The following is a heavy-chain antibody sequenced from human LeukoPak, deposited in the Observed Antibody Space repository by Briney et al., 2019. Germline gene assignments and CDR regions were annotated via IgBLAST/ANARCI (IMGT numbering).Heavy chain of an antibody. CDR2: ISSSSSYI. Sequence: PGGSLRLSCAVSGFTFSSYSMNWGRQAPGKGLEWVSSISSSSSYIYYADSAKGRFTISRDNAKNSLYLQMNSLRAEDTAVYYCAGRLRAFDYWGQGTQVTVSS. D-gene: IGHD3-16*01. CDR3: AGRLRAFDY. CDR1: GFTFSSYS. V-gene: IGHV3-21*01. J-gene: IGHJ4*02.